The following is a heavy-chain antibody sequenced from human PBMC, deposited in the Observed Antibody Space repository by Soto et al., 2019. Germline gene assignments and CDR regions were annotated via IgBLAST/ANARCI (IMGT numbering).Heavy chain of an antibody. CDR2: ISYDGSNK. J-gene: IGHJ4*02. V-gene: IGHV3-30-3*01. Sequence: ESGGGVVHPGRSLRLSCAASGFTFSSYAMHWVRQAPGKGLEWVAVISYDGSNKYYADSVKGRFTISRDNSKNTLYLQMNSLRAEDTAVYYCARGDSSSWCFDYWGQGTLVTVSS. D-gene: IGHD6-13*01. CDR1: GFTFSSYA. CDR3: ARGDSSSWCFDY.